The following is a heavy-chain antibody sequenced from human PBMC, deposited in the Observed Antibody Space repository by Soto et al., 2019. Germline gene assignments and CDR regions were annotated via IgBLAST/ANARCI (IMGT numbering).Heavy chain of an antibody. CDR3: ARDSHRIAAAGQLPFDY. CDR1: GFTVSSNY. V-gene: IGHV3-66*01. CDR2: IYSGGST. Sequence: EVQLVESGGGLVQPGGSLRLSCAASGFTVSSNYMSWVRQAPGKGLEWVSVIYSGGSTYYADSVKGRFTISRDNSKNTLYLQMNSLRAEDTAVYYCARDSHRIAAAGQLPFDYWGQGTLVTVSS. D-gene: IGHD6-13*01. J-gene: IGHJ4*02.